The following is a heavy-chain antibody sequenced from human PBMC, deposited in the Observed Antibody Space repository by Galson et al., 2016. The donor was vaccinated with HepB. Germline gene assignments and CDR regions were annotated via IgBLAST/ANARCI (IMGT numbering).Heavy chain of an antibody. V-gene: IGHV3-64*01. CDR2: ISGDGGEI. CDR1: GFTFSNYV. J-gene: IGHJ3*02. Sequence: SLRLSCAASGFTFSNYVMQWVRQAPGKGLEYVATISGDGGEIYYANSVKGRFTISRDNSKNTLYLQMGSLRAEDMALYYCAREWQRFRAFDIWGQGTMVTVSS. CDR3: AREWQRFRAFDI. D-gene: IGHD5-12*01.